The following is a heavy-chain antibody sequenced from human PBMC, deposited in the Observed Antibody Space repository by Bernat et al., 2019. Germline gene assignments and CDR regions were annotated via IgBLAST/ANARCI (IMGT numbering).Heavy chain of an antibody. J-gene: IGHJ6*03. CDR3: ARGFGCSGSSCDYYYYMDV. D-gene: IGHD2-15*01. CDR1: GYTFTGYY. V-gene: IGHV1-2*04. Sequence: QVQLVQSGAEVKKPGASVKVSCKASGYTFTGYYMHWVRQAPGQGLEWMGWINPNSGGTNYAQKFQGWVTMTRDTSISTAYMELSRLRSDDTAVYYCARGFGCSGSSCDYYYYMDVWGKGTTVTVSS. CDR2: INPNSGGT.